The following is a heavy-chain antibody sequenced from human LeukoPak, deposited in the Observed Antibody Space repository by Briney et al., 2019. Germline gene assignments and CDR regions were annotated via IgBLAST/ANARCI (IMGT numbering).Heavy chain of an antibody. CDR3: ARAPLSGTYYTDAFDI. CDR2: IHHSGST. Sequence: SETLSLTCTVSGPSISGLYWSWVRQPPGKGLEWIGEIHHSGSTDYNPSLKSRVTISPDKSKNQFSLTLTSVTAADTAVYFCARAPLSGTYYTDAFDIWGQGTMVTVSS. V-gene: IGHV4-34*01. D-gene: IGHD1-26*01. J-gene: IGHJ3*02. CDR1: GPSISGLY.